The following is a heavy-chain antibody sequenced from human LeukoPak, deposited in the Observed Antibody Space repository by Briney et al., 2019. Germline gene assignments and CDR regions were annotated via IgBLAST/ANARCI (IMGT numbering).Heavy chain of an antibody. V-gene: IGHV4-59*01. CDR1: GGSISSYY. CDR3: ARVLALDDAFDI. J-gene: IGHJ3*02. Sequence: PSETLSLTCTVSGGSISSYYWSWIRQPPGKGLEWIGYIYYSGSTNYNPSLKSRVTISVDTSKNQFSLKLSSVTAADTAVYYCARVLALDDAFDIWGQGTMVTVSS. CDR2: IYYSGST.